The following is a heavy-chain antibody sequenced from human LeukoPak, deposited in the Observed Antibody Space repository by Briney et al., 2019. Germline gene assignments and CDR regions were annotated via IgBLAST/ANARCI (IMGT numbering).Heavy chain of an antibody. J-gene: IGHJ2*01. V-gene: IGHV3-9*01. D-gene: IGHD5-18*01. CDR2: ISWNSGHK. CDR1: GFTFDDYA. Sequence: PGRSLRLSCAASGFTFDDYAMHWVRQAPGKGLEWVSGISWNSGHKGYADSVKGRFTISRDNAKNSLYLRMNSLRAEDTALYYCAKDRRYSYGSDWYFDLWGRGTLVTVSS. CDR3: AKDRRYSYGSDWYFDL.